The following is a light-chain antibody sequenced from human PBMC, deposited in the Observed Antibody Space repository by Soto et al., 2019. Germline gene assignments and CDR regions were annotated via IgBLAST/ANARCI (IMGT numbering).Light chain of an antibody. CDR1: SSDVGGYNY. J-gene: IGLJ2*01. V-gene: IGLV2-14*03. Sequence: QSALTQPASVSGSPGQSITISCTGTSSDVGGYNYVSWYQQHPGKAPNLMIYDVSHRPSGVSNRFSGSKSGNTASLTISGLQAEDEADYYCSSYTSSNTLHVLFGGGTKLTVL. CDR2: DVS. CDR3: SSYTSSNTLHVL.